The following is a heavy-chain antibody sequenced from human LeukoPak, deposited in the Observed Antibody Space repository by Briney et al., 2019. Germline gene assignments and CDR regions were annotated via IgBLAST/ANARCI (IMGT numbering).Heavy chain of an antibody. CDR2: IKQDGGEK. D-gene: IGHD4-11*01. J-gene: IGHJ4*02. Sequence: GGSLRLSCAASGFPLTIYWMSWVRQAPGKGLEWVANIKQDGGEKYYVDSVKGRFTISRDNAKNSLYLQINSLRVEDTAVYYCAREDQSNYNYWGQGTLVTVSS. CDR3: AREDQSNYNY. CDR1: GFPLTIYW. V-gene: IGHV3-7*01.